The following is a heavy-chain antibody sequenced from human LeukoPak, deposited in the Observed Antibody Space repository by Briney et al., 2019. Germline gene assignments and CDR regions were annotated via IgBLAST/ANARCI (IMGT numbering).Heavy chain of an antibody. CDR2: IYYSGST. J-gene: IGHJ6*02. CDR3: ARLTMVRGVLYGMDV. Sequence: SETLSLTCTVSGDSISGYYWNWIRQPPGKGLEWIGYIYYSGSTNYNPSLKSRVTISVDTSKNQFSPKLSSVTAADTAVYYCARLTMVRGVLYGMDVWGQGTTVTVSS. CDR1: GDSISGYY. V-gene: IGHV4-59*08. D-gene: IGHD3-10*01.